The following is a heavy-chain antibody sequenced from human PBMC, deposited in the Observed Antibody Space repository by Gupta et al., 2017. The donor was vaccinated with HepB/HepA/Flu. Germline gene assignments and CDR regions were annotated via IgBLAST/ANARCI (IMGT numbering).Heavy chain of an antibody. CDR1: GFTFSSYA. D-gene: IGHD1-14*01. CDR2: MRTSGGST. Sequence: EVQLLESGGGLVQPGGSLRLSCAASGFTFSSYAMSWVRQAPGKGLEWVSVMRTSGGSTYYADSVKGRFTISRDNSKNTLYLQMTNLRPEDTAVDYCAKVAYNGPHYYYAMDGWGQGTTVTLSS. J-gene: IGHJ6*02. CDR3: AKVAYNGPHYYYAMDG. V-gene: IGHV3-23*01.